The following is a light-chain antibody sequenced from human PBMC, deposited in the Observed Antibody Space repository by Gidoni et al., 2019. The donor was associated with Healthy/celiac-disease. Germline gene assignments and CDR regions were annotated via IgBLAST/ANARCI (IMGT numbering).Light chain of an antibody. V-gene: IGKV1-5*03. J-gene: IGKJ1*01. CDR1: QSISSW. Sequence: DIQMTQSPSTLSASVGDRVTITCRASQSISSWLAWYQQKPGKAPKLLIYKASSLESGVPSRFSGSGSGTEFTLTISSLQPDDFATYYCQQYPYSATFGQGTKVEIK. CDR3: QQYPYSAT. CDR2: KAS.